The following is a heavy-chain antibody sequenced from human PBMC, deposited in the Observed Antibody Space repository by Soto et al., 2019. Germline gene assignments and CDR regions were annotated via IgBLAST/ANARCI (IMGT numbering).Heavy chain of an antibody. CDR3: TSAGQYCTSTTCKAY. D-gene: IGHD2-2*01. J-gene: IGHJ4*02. Sequence: PGGSLRLSCAASGFGFTNSWMNWVRQAPGKGLEWVGSIKSKNDGGTTDYAAPVQGRFTISRDDSKPTIYLQMNSLKTEDTAVYYCTSAGQYCTSTTCKAYWGQGTPVTVSS. CDR2: IKSKNDGGTT. V-gene: IGHV3-15*07. CDR1: GFGFTNSW.